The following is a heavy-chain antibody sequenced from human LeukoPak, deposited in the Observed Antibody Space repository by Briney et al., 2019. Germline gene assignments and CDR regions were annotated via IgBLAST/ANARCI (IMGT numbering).Heavy chain of an antibody. CDR1: GYTFTSYD. Sequence: ASVTVSCTASGYTFTSYDMNWVRQATGQGLEWMGWMNPNSGNTGYAQKFQGRVTMTRNTSISTAYMELSSLRSEDTAVYYCARDSYSLYYDFWSGYYHWFDHWGQGTLVTVSS. CDR3: ARDSYSLYYDFWSGYYHWFDH. CDR2: MNPNSGNT. D-gene: IGHD3-3*01. J-gene: IGHJ5*02. V-gene: IGHV1-8*01.